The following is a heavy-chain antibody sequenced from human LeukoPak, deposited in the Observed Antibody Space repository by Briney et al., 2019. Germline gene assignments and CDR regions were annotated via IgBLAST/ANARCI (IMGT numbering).Heavy chain of an antibody. V-gene: IGHV3-23*01. CDR2: ITITGSSP. CDR1: GFTFSGYA. D-gene: IGHD6-13*01. CDR3: AKSSCSWSYYFNY. J-gene: IGHJ4*02. Sequence: GGSRRPSCAASGFTFSGYAMAWVRQPPGKGLEWVSSITITGSSPSYADSVKGRFTVSRDNSKNTLYLQMNSLRAEDTAVYFCAKSSCSWSYYFNYWGQGTLVTVSS.